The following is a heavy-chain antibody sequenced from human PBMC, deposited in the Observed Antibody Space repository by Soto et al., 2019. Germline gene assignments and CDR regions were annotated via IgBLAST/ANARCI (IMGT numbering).Heavy chain of an antibody. V-gene: IGHV3-30*03. CDR1: GFTFTSYD. Sequence: GGSLRLSCAASGFTFTSYDMHWVRQAPGKGLEWMALILHDGSAEYYADSVKGRFTISRDNSRSTLYLQMNSLRAEDTAVYYCARSRDGYSFYFYYGMDGWGQGTTVTVSS. CDR3: ARSRDGYSFYFYYGMDG. D-gene: IGHD4-4*01. J-gene: IGHJ6*02. CDR2: ILHDGSAE.